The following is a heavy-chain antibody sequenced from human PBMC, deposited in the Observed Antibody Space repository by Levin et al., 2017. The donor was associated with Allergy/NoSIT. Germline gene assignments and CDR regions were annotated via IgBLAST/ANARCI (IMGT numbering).Heavy chain of an antibody. Sequence: PGGSLRLSCAASGFTFSSYAMSWVRQAPGKGLEWVSAISGSGGSTYYADSVKGLFTISRDNSKNTLYLQMNSLRAEDTAVYYCAKVGIGVVASFGLIDYWGQGTLVTVSS. D-gene: IGHD3-22*01. V-gene: IGHV3-23*01. CDR1: GFTFSSYA. J-gene: IGHJ4*02. CDR3: AKVGIGVVASFGLIDY. CDR2: ISGSGGST.